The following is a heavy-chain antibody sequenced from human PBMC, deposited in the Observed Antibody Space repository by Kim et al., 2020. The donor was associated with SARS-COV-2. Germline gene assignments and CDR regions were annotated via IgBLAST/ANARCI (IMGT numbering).Heavy chain of an antibody. Sequence: GGSLRLSCAASGFTFSSYGMHWVRQAPGKGLEWVAVIWYDGSNKYYADSVKGRFTISRDNSKNTLYLQMNSLRAEDTAVYYCAKAPGDYYDSSGYYSSRWTPDAFDIWGQGTMVTVSS. CDR2: IWYDGSNK. CDR1: GFTFSSYG. D-gene: IGHD3-22*01. J-gene: IGHJ3*02. V-gene: IGHV3-33*06. CDR3: AKAPGDYYDSSGYYSSRWTPDAFDI.